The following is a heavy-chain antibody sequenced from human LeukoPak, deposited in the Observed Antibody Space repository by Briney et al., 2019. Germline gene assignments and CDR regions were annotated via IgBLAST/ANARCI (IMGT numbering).Heavy chain of an antibody. CDR1: GFTFTSFA. CDR2: ISGSGYTT. V-gene: IGHV3-23*01. CDR3: GKTTVGYSSGQKPAWPVDY. J-gene: IGHJ4*02. Sequence: PGGSLRLSCAASGFTFTSFAMNWARQAPGKGLEWVSVISGSGYTTHYADSVKGRFTISRDNSRNTVYLQINSLRAEDTAVYYCGKTTVGYSSGQKPAWPVDYWGQGTLVTVSS. D-gene: IGHD5-18*01.